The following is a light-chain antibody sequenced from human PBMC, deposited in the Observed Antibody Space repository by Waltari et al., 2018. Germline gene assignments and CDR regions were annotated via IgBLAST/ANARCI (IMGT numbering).Light chain of an antibody. Sequence: DLVMTQSPLSLPVTPGEPASISRRSSQSLLHSNGYNFLDWYLQKPGQSPQLLIYLGSNRASGVPDRFSGSGSGTDFTLKISRVEAEDVGVYYCMQALQTPYTFGQGTKLEIK. CDR2: LGS. V-gene: IGKV2-28*01. J-gene: IGKJ2*01. CDR1: QSLLHSNGYNF. CDR3: MQALQTPYT.